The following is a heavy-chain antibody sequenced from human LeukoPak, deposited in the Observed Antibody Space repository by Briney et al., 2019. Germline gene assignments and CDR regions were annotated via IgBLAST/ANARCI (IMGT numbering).Heavy chain of an antibody. CDR2: INHSGST. V-gene: IGHV4-34*01. D-gene: IGHD3-3*01. CDR3: ARGRYYDFWSGYFPRAHFDY. CDR1: GGSFSGYC. Sequence: PSETLSLTCAVYGGSFSGYCWSWIRQPPGKGLEWIGEINHSGSTNYNPSLKSRVTISVDTSKNQFSLKLSSVTAADTAVYYCARGRYYDFWSGYFPRAHFDYWGQGTLVTVSS. J-gene: IGHJ4*02.